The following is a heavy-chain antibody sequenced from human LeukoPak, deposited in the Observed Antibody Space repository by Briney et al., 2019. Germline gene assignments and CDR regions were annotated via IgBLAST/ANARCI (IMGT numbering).Heavy chain of an antibody. J-gene: IGHJ5*02. CDR2: IYYSGTT. V-gene: IGHV4-59*01. D-gene: IGHD5-18*01. CDR3: ARDSGYRYGYGVDP. Sequence: KPSETLSLTCTVSGGSISSYYWSWIRQPPGKGLEWIGYIYYSGTTNYNPSLKSRVTISIDTSRKQFSLNLSSVTAADTAVYYCARDSGYRYGYGVDPWGQGTLVTVSS. CDR1: GGSISSYY.